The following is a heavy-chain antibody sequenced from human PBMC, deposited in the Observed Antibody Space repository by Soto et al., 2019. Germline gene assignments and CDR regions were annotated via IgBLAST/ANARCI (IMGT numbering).Heavy chain of an antibody. CDR2: INPSGGST. J-gene: IGHJ6*03. V-gene: IGHV1-46*03. Sequence: ASVKVSCKASGYTFTSYYMHWVRQAPGQGLEWMRIINPSGGSTSYAQKFQGRVTMTRDTSTSTVYMELSSLRSEDTAVYYCAKDYYGSGSYGPYGEHYYYYMDVWGKGTTVTVSS. CDR1: GYTFTSYY. D-gene: IGHD3-10*01. CDR3: AKDYYGSGSYGPYGEHYYYYMDV.